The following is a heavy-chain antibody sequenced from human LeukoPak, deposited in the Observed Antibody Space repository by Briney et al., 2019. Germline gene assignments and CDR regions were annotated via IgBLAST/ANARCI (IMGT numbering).Heavy chain of an antibody. Sequence: GGSLRLSCEVSGFTFSSYWMNWVRQVPGKGLVWVAHINTNGNSASYADSVKGRFTVSRDNAKSTLYLQMNSLRAEDTAVYYCARDNAYTFDYWGQGTLVTVSS. CDR1: GFTFSSYW. V-gene: IGHV3-74*01. D-gene: IGHD5-24*01. J-gene: IGHJ4*02. CDR3: ARDNAYTFDY. CDR2: INTNGNSA.